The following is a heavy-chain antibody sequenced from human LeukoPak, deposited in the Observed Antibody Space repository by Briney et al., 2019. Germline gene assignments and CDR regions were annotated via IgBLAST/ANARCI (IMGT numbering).Heavy chain of an antibody. V-gene: IGHV3-23*01. CDR2: ISGSGGST. CDR3: TKGARDYFDT. J-gene: IGHJ4*02. CDR1: GFTFSSYA. Sequence: GGSLRLSCAASGFTFSSYAMSWVRQAPGKGLEWVSAISGSGGSTYYADSVKGRFTISRDNAKNSLYLQMNSLRAEDTAFYYCTKGARDYFDTWGQGTLVTVSS.